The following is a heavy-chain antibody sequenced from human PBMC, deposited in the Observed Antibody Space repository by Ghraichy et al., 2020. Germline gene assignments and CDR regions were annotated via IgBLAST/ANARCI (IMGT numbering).Heavy chain of an antibody. V-gene: IGHV3-21*01. CDR3: ARVEGGGSYGAFDI. CDR1: GFTFSSYT. CDR2: ISSSSSYI. Sequence: GESLNISCAASGFTFSSYTMNWVRQAPGKGLEWVSSISSSSSYIYYADSLKGRFTISRDNAKNSLYLQMSSLRAEDTAVYYCARVEGGGSYGAFDIWGQGTLVTVSS. D-gene: IGHD1-26*01. J-gene: IGHJ3*02.